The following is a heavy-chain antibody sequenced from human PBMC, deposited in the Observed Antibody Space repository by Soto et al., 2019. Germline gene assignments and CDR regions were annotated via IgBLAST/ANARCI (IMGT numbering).Heavy chain of an antibody. CDR1: GFTFSTYG. CDR3: ATEDSDLRSGMDV. D-gene: IGHD5-12*01. CDR2: MSYDGSEK. J-gene: IGHJ6*02. V-gene: IGHV3-33*03. Sequence: SLRLSCAASGFTFSTYGMHWVRQAPGKGPEWVAVMSYDGSEKFYVDSVKGRFTISRDNSKNTLYLQMNSLRADDTAVYYCATEDSDLRSGMDVWGQGTTVTVSS.